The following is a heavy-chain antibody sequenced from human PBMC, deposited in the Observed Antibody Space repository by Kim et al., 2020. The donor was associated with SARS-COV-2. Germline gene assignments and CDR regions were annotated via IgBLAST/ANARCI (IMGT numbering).Heavy chain of an antibody. J-gene: IGHJ6*02. D-gene: IGHD4-17*01. CDR2: IKSKTDGGTT. V-gene: IGHV3-15*01. CDR1: GFTFSNAW. Sequence: GGSLRLSCAASGFTFSNAWMSWLRQAPGKGLEWVGRIKSKTDGGTTDYAAPVKGRFTISRDDSKNTLYLQMNSLKTEDTAVYYCTTVTVTTPYYYYYYGMDVWGQGTTVTVSS. CDR3: TTVTVTTPYYYYYYGMDV.